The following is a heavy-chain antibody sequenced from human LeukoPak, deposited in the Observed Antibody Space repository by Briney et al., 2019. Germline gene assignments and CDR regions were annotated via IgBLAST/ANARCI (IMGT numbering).Heavy chain of an antibody. CDR2: ISWNSGSK. J-gene: IGHJ4*02. CDR1: GFIYDDYP. D-gene: IGHD4-17*01. Sequence: GRSVRLSCVASGFIYDDYPMHWVRQARGKGLEGVAGISWNSGSKHYADSVKGRFTISRDNAKNSLYLQMNSLRAEDTALYYCAKDIDYDYGIHFDYWGQGTLVTVSS. CDR3: AKDIDYDYGIHFDY. V-gene: IGHV3-9*01.